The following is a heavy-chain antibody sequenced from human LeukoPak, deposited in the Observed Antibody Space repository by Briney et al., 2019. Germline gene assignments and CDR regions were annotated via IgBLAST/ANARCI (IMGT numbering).Heavy chain of an antibody. CDR1: GGSISSYY. CDR2: IYYSGST. V-gene: IGHV4-59*12. CDR3: ARSGRDGYRMRSNWFDP. Sequence: SETLSLTCTVSGGSISSYYWSWIRQPPGKGLEWIGYIYYSGSTNYNPSLKSRVTISVDTSKNQFSLKLSSVTAADTAVYYCARSGRDGYRMRSNWFDPWGQGTLVTVSS. D-gene: IGHD5-24*01. J-gene: IGHJ5*02.